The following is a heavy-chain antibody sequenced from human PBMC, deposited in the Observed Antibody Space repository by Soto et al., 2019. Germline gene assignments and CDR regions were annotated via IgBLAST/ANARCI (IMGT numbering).Heavy chain of an antibody. V-gene: IGHV1-69*13. J-gene: IGHJ4*02. CDR3: ALVPGAAGTSFDY. Sequence: FLVKRDCKAFGDANSSSAISRGRHEPGQGLEWMGGIIPIFGTANYAQKFQGRVTITADESTSTAYMELSSLRSEDTAVYYCALVPGAAGTSFDYWGQGTLVTVSS. CDR2: IIPIFGTA. D-gene: IGHD6-13*01. CDR1: GDANSSSA.